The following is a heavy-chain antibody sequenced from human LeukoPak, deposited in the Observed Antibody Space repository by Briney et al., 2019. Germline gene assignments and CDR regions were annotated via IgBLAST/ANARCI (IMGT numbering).Heavy chain of an antibody. Sequence: PSETLSLTCTVSGGSISSYYWSWIRQPPGKGLEWIGSNYSSGSTYYNPSLKSRVIIMIDTPKNHFSLTLSSVTAADTAVYYCARSDGYGLVGIWGQGTMVTVSS. V-gene: IGHV4-59*12. CDR2: NYSSGST. CDR3: ARSDGYGLVGI. J-gene: IGHJ3*02. CDR1: GGSISSYY. D-gene: IGHD3-10*01.